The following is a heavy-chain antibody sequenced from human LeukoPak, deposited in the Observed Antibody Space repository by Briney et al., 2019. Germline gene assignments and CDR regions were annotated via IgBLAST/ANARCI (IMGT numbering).Heavy chain of an antibody. D-gene: IGHD6-13*01. CDR2: IYYSGST. J-gene: IGHJ4*02. CDR1: GGSISSSSYY. CDR3: ARRYSSSYGHYFDY. V-gene: IGHV4-39*01. Sequence: SGTLSLTCTVSGGSISSSSYYWGWIRQPPGKGLEWIGSIYYSGSTYYNPSLKSRVTISVDTSKNQFSLKLSSVTAADTAVYYCARRYSSSYGHYFDYWGQGTLVTVSS.